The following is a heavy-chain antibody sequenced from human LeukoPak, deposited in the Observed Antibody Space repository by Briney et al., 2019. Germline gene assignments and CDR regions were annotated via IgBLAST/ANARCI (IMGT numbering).Heavy chain of an antibody. V-gene: IGHV3-30*04. CDR1: GFTFSSYA. Sequence: GGSLRLSCAASGFTFSSYAMHWGGQAPGKGLEWVAVTSYDGSHIYYPDSVKGRFTISRDNPKNTLYLQMNSLGPEDTALYYCARGRDYCSDYWGQGTLVTVSS. D-gene: IGHD2-15*01. J-gene: IGHJ4*02. CDR2: TSYDGSHI. CDR3: ARGRDYCSDY.